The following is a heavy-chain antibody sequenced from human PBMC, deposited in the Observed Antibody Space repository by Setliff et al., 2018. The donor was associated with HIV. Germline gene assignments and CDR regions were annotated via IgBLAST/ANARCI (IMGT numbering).Heavy chain of an antibody. D-gene: IGHD4-17*01. J-gene: IGHJ1*01. CDR1: GFTFGDYA. Sequence: GGSLRLSCTASGFTFGDYAMTWVRQAPGKGLEWVGFIRSTAYGGTIEYAASVKGRFTISRDDSKSIAYLQMNSLKTEDTAVYYCIRDSVNNVQHWGQGTLVTVSS. CDR3: IRDSVNNVQH. V-gene: IGHV3-49*04. CDR2: IRSTAYGGTI.